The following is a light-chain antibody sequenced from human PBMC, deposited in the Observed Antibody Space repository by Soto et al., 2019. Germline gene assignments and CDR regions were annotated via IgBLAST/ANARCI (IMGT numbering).Light chain of an antibody. CDR2: GNS. J-gene: IGLJ2*01. V-gene: IGLV1-40*01. CDR1: SSNIGAGYD. Sequence: QSVLTQPPSVSGAPGQRVTISCTGSSSNIGAGYDVHWYQQLPGTAPKLLIYGNSNRPSGVPDRFSGSKSGTSASLAITGLQAADEADYYCQSYDSSLSAVVFGGGTKLTV. CDR3: QSYDSSLSAVV.